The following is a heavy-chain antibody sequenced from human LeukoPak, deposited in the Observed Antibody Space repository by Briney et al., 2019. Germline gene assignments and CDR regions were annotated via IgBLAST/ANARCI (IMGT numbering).Heavy chain of an antibody. V-gene: IGHV4-4*07. J-gene: IGHJ4*02. D-gene: IGHD1-26*01. Sequence: SETPSLTCTVSGGSISSYYWSWIRQPAGKGLEWIGRIYTSGSTNYNPSLKSRVTMSVDTSKNQFSLKLSSVTAADTAVYYCARDGPVGAIDYFDYWGQGTLVTVSS. CDR3: ARDGPVGAIDYFDY. CDR1: GGSISSYY. CDR2: IYTSGST.